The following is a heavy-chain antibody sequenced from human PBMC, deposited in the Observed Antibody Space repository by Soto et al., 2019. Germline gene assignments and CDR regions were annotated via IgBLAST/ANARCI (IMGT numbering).Heavy chain of an antibody. CDR2: IYYSGST. Sequence: QLRLQESGPGLVKPSETLSLTCTVSGDSISRSRYYWGWIRQSPGKGLEWIGSIYYSGSTYYNLSLKRRLSTYIVPSRSHSPLTLSVVTDTDTAVYSCATEGGIVDGTWFGPWGQGIWVTVSA. J-gene: IGHJ5*02. CDR1: GDSISRSRYY. V-gene: IGHV4-39*02. D-gene: IGHD6-19*01. CDR3: ATEGGIVDGTWFGP.